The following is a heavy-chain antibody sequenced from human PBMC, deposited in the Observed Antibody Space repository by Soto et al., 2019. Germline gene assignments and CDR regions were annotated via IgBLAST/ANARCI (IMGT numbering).Heavy chain of an antibody. CDR1: GFTFSSYS. V-gene: IGHV3-21*01. Sequence: EVQLVESGGGLVKPGGSLRLSCAASGFTFSSYSMNWVRQAPGKGLEWVSSISSSSSYIYYADSVKGRFTISRDNAKNSLYLQMNSLRAEDTAVYYCARPYYDILTGYLPMDVWGQGTTVTVSS. CDR2: ISSSSSYI. J-gene: IGHJ6*02. CDR3: ARPYYDILTGYLPMDV. D-gene: IGHD3-9*01.